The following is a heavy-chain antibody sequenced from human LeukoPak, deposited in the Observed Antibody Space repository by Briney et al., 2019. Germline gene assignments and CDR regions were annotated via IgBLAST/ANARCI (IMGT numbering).Heavy chain of an antibody. V-gene: IGHV3-30*18. CDR1: GFTFSSYG. CDR3: AKDPTYYDFWSGYPSPAYGMDV. CDR2: ISYDGSNK. J-gene: IGHJ6*02. Sequence: GGSLRLSCAASGFTFSSYGMHWVRQAPGKGLEWVAVISYDGSNKYCADSVKGRFTISRDNSKNTLYLQMNSLRAEDTAVYYCAKDPTYYDFWSGYPSPAYGMDVWGQGTTVTVSS. D-gene: IGHD3-3*01.